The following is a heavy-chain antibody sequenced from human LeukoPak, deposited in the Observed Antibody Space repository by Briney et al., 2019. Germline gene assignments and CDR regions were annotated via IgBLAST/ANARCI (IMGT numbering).Heavy chain of an antibody. CDR1: GFTFSSYS. J-gene: IGHJ6*04. Sequence: SGGSLRLSCAASGFTFSSYSMMWVRQAPGKGLEWVSYISSSSTTIHYADFVKGRFTISRDNAKNTLYLQMNSLRAEDTAVYYCAELGITMIGGVWGKGTTVTISS. V-gene: IGHV3-48*04. CDR3: AELGITMIGGV. CDR2: ISSSSTTI. D-gene: IGHD3-10*02.